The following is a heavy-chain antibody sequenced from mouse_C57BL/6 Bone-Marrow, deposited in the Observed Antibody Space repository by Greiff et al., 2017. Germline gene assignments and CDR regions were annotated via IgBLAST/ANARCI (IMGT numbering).Heavy chain of an antibody. CDR2: IYPRSGNT. V-gene: IGHV1-81*01. Sequence: VQLQESGAELARPGASVKLSCKASGYTFTSYGISWVKQRTGQGLEWIGEIYPRSGNTYYNEKFKGKATLTADKSSSTAYMELRSLTSEDSAVYFCVRSEADYWGQGTTLIVSS. CDR3: VRSEADY. J-gene: IGHJ2*01. CDR1: GYTFTSYG.